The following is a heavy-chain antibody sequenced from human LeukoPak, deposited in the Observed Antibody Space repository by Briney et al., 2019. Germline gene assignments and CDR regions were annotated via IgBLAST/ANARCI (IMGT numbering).Heavy chain of an antibody. CDR3: ARLSRVAGRLNGIDP. D-gene: IGHD6-19*01. CDR2: ISYSGST. Sequence: SETLSPTCTVSGGSISSSSYYWGWIRQPPGKGLEWIGTISYSGSTYYNPSLKSRVIISVDTSKNQFSLKVSSVTAADTAVYYCARLSRVAGRLNGIDPWGQGILVTASS. V-gene: IGHV4-39*01. CDR1: GGSISSSSYY. J-gene: IGHJ5*02.